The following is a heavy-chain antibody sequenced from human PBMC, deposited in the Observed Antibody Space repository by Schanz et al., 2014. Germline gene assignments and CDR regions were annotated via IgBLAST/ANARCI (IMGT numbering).Heavy chain of an antibody. D-gene: IGHD1-1*01. Sequence: QVQLVESGGGVVQPGGSLRLSCAASGFIFSNYGMHWVRQAPGKGLEWVSVIYSGIGAYYADSVKDRFTVSRDNSKNTVYLQMNRLRAEDTAVYFCARAHGNNWYGKGLDYWGQGTQVTVSS. CDR2: IYSGIGA. CDR3: ARAHGNNWYGKGLDY. J-gene: IGHJ4*02. V-gene: IGHV3-NL1*01. CDR1: GFIFSNYG.